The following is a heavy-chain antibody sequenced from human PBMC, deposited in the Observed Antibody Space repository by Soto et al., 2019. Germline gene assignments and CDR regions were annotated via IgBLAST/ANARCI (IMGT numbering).Heavy chain of an antibody. CDR3: ARTRWAAAPTDFDY. Sequence: SETLSLTCTVSGGSISSYYWSWIRQPPGKGLEWIGYIYYSGSTNYNPSLKSRVTISVDTSKNQFSLKLSSVTAADTAVYYCARTRWAAAPTDFDYWGQGTLVTVSS. J-gene: IGHJ4*02. V-gene: IGHV4-59*08. D-gene: IGHD2-2*01. CDR1: GGSISSYY. CDR2: IYYSGST.